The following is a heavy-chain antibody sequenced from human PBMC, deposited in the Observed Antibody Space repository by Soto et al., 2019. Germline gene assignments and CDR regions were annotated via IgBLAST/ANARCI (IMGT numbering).Heavy chain of an antibody. CDR3: ARGVSLVVVIPLPEFGSPWFDP. J-gene: IGHJ5*02. CDR1: GGSISSGDYY. V-gene: IGHV4-30-4*01. Sequence: QVQLQESGPGLVKPSQTLSLTCTVSGGSISSGDYYWSWIRQPPGKGLEWIGYIYYSGSTYYNPSLKSRVTISVDTSKNQFSLKLSSVTAADTAVYYCARGVSLVVVIPLPEFGSPWFDPWGQGTLVTVSS. D-gene: IGHD3-22*01. CDR2: IYYSGST.